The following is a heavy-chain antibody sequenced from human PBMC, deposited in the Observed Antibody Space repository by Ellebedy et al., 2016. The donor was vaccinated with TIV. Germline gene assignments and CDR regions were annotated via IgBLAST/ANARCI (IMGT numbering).Heavy chain of an antibody. CDR2: LKQDGREE. CDR1: GFTFSSYW. V-gene: IGHV3-7*01. J-gene: IGHJ4*02. CDR3: ARSRYPGARSSFDS. D-gene: IGHD6-6*01. Sequence: GESLKISCVASGFTFSSYWMSLVRQAPGRGLEWVANLKQDGREEYYVDSVKGRFTISRDNAKNSLYLQMNSLRVEDTALYHCARSRYPGARSSFDSWGQGTLVTVSS.